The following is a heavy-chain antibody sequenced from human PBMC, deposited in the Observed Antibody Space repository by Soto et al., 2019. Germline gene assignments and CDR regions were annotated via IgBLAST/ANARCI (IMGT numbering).Heavy chain of an antibody. CDR3: ARAGGFYRSSWSNYYYGMDV. CDR1: GGTFSSYA. CDR2: IIPIFGTA. D-gene: IGHD6-13*01. Sequence: QVQLVQSGAEVKKPGSSVKVSCKASGGTFSSYAISWVRQAPGQGLEWMGGIIPIFGTANYAQKFQGRVTITADESTSTAYMELSSLRSEDTAVYYCARAGGFYRSSWSNYYYGMDVWGQGTTVTVSS. J-gene: IGHJ6*02. V-gene: IGHV1-69*12.